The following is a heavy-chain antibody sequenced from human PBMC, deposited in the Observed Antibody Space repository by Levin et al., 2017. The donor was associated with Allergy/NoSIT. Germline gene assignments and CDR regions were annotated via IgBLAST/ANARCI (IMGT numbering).Heavy chain of an antibody. CDR2: IKQDGSQK. V-gene: IGHV3-7*01. CDR3: ARQMGISFDY. D-gene: IGHD5-24*01. Sequence: GGSLRLSCAASGFTFSNYWISWVRWAPGKGLEWVANIKQDGSQKYYLDSVRGRFTISRDNAENSLYLQMNSLRVEDTAVYYCARQMGISFDYWGQGSLVTVSS. J-gene: IGHJ4*02. CDR1: GFTFSNYW.